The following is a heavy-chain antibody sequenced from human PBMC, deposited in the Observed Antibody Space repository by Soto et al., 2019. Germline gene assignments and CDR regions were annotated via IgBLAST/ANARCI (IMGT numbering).Heavy chain of an antibody. Sequence: QVQLVQSGAEVKKPGASVKVSCKASGYTFTSYGISWVRQAPGQGLEWMGWISAYNGNTNYAQKLQGRVTMTTDTTTSTAYMELRSLRSDDTAVYYCARESSSSWYNYYYYYMDVWGKGTTVTVSS. J-gene: IGHJ6*03. V-gene: IGHV1-18*01. CDR1: GYTFTSYG. CDR2: ISAYNGNT. D-gene: IGHD6-13*01. CDR3: ARESSSSWYNYYYYYMDV.